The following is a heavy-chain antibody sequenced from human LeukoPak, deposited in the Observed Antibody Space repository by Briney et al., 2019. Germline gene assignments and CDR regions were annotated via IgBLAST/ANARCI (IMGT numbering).Heavy chain of an antibody. CDR3: ARIKTGYSSSSSFWEA. V-gene: IGHV3-64*01. J-gene: IGHJ5*02. Sequence: PGGSLRLSCAASGFTFSSYAMHWVRQAPGKGLEYVSAISSNGGSTYYANSVKGRFTISRDNSKNTLYLQMGSLRAEDMAVYYCARIKTGYSSSSSFWEAWGQGTLVTVSS. D-gene: IGHD6-6*01. CDR1: GFTFSSYA. CDR2: ISSNGGST.